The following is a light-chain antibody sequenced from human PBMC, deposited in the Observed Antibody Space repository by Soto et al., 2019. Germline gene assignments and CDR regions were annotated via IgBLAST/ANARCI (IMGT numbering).Light chain of an antibody. CDR1: GSNVGSNS. V-gene: IGLV1-44*01. Sequence: QSVLTQPPSASGTPGQRVTISCSGSGSNVGSNSVNWYQQLPGTAPKLLIYSSNQRPSGVPDRFSGSKSGTSASLAISGLLSEDEADYYCAARDDTLNGAVFGGGTQLTVL. J-gene: IGLJ7*01. CDR2: SSN. CDR3: AARDDTLNGAV.